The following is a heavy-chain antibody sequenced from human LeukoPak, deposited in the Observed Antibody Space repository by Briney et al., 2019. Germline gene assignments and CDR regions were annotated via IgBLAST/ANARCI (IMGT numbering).Heavy chain of an antibody. CDR3: ASWYSSSYYFDY. CDR1: GGSISSSNW. CDR2: IYHSGST. V-gene: IGHV4-4*02. J-gene: IGHJ4*02. Sequence: SETLSLTCAVSGGSISSSNWWSWVRQPPGKGLEWIGEIYHSGSTNYNPSLKSRVTISVDKSKNQFSLKLSSVTAADTAVYYCASWYSSSYYFDYWGQGTLVTVSS. D-gene: IGHD6-6*01.